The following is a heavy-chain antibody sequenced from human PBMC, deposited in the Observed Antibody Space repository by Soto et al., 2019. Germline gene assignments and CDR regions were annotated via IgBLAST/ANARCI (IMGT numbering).Heavy chain of an antibody. CDR3: AKDYPVAGKSRRFDY. D-gene: IGHD6-19*01. CDR1: GFTFSSFA. V-gene: IGHV3-23*01. CDR2: ISGSGGST. J-gene: IGHJ4*02. Sequence: EVQLLESGGGLVQPGGSLRLSCAGSGFTFSSFAMSWVRQAPGKGLEWVSAISGSGGSTYYADSVKGRFTISRDNSKNTLYLQMNSLRAEDTAVYYCAKDYPVAGKSRRFDYWGQGTLVTVSS.